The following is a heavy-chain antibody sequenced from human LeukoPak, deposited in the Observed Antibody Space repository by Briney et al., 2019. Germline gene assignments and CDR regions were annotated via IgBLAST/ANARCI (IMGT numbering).Heavy chain of an antibody. CDR1: AFTFSDYS. CDR2: ISGRSSTI. V-gene: IGHV3-48*01. Sequence: PGGSLRLSCAASAFTFSDYSMNWVRQAPGKGLEWVSYISGRSSTIYYADSVKGRFPISRDNSNNTLFLQMNSLRAEDTAIYFCAKAGSSGWSSSGGDYWGQGSLVTVSS. D-gene: IGHD6-19*01. CDR3: AKAGSSGWSSSGGDY. J-gene: IGHJ4*02.